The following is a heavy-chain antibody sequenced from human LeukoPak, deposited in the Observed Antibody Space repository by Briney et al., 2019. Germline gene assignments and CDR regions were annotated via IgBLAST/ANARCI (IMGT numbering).Heavy chain of an antibody. D-gene: IGHD5-24*01. CDR3: ARRGDGYNNGMDV. CDR2: INNDGSST. V-gene: IGHV3-74*01. J-gene: IGHJ6*02. CDR1: GFTFSSHW. Sequence: GGSLRLSCAASGFTFSSHWMHWVRQAPGQGLVWVSRINNDGSSTSYADSVKGRFTISRDNAKNTLYLQMNSLRAEDTAVYYCARRGDGYNNGMDVWGQGTTVTVSS.